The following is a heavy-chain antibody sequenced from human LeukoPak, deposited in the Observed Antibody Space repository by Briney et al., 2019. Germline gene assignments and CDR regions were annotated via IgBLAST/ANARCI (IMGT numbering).Heavy chain of an antibody. J-gene: IGHJ3*02. CDR2: ISSDGSIK. Sequence: GGSLRLSCTASKFTFSHYGMQWVRQAPGKGLEWVAVISSDGSIKVYADSVKGRFTLSRDNSKNTVYLQMNSLRAEDTAVYYCAKDLRNIRTLVDLQMIWGQGTLVIVSS. D-gene: IGHD2-8*02. V-gene: IGHV3-30*18. CDR1: KFTFSHYG. CDR3: AKDLRNIRTLVDLQMI.